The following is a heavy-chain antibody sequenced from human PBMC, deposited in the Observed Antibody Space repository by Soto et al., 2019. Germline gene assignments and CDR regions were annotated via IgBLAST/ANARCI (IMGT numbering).Heavy chain of an antibody. CDR2: IYYSGST. J-gene: IGHJ6*02. CDR1: GGSISSYY. V-gene: IGHV4-59*01. D-gene: IGHD2-8*01. CDR3: ARNGYYYYGMDV. Sequence: WETLSLTCTVAGGSISSYYWSWIRQPPGKGLEWIGYIYYSGSTNYNPSLKSRVTISVDTSKNQSSLKLSSVTAADTAVYYCARNGYYYYGMDVWGQGTTVTVSS.